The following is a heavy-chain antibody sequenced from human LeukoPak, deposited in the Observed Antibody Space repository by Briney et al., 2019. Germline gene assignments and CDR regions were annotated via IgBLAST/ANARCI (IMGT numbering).Heavy chain of an antibody. CDR2: IYYSGST. V-gene: IGHV4-59*08. D-gene: IGHD1-26*01. CDR3: ARQVEWEPYFDY. CDR1: GGSISRYY. J-gene: IGHJ4*02. Sequence: PSETLSLTCTVSGGSISRYYWSWIRQPPGKGLEWIGYIYYSGSTNYNPSLKSRVMISVDTSKNQVSLKLSSVTAADTAVYYCARQVEWEPYFDYWGQGTLVTVSS.